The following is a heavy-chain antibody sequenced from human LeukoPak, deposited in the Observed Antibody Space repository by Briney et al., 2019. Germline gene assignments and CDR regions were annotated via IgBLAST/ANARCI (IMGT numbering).Heavy chain of an antibody. CDR1: GFTFSSYA. Sequence: GRSLRLSCAASGFTFSSYAMHWVRQAPGKGLEWVAVISYDGSNKYYADSVKGRFTISKDSSKNTLYLQMNSLRAEDTAVYYCAKDVNDLSGYYCDYWGQGTLVTVSS. CDR2: ISYDGSNK. J-gene: IGHJ4*02. V-gene: IGHV3-30-3*01. CDR3: AKDVNDLSGYYCDY. D-gene: IGHD3-3*01.